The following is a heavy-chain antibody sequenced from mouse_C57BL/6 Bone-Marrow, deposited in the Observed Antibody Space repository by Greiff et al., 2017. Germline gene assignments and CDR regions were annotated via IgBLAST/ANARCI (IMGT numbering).Heavy chain of an antibody. CDR1: GYTFTDYE. Sequence: SGAELVRPGASVTLSCKASGYTFTDYEMHWVKQTPVHGLEWIGAIDPETGGTAYNQKFKGKAILTADKSSSTAYMELRSLTSEDSAVYYCTRSPFGVYFDYWGQGTTLTVSS. CDR3: TRSPFGVYFDY. V-gene: IGHV1-15*01. CDR2: IDPETGGT. J-gene: IGHJ2*01.